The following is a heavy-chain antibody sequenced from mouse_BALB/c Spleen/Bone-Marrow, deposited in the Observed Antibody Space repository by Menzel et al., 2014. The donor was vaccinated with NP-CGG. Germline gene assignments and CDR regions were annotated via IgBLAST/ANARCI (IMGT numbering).Heavy chain of an antibody. V-gene: IGHV7-3*02. CDR2: IRNKANGYTT. CDR1: GFTFTDYY. CDR3: ARDGYDDY. D-gene: IGHD2-2*01. Sequence: EVKLQESGGGLVQPGGSLRLSCATSGFTFTDYYMSWVRQPPGKALEWLGFIRNKANGYTTEYSASVKGRFTISRDNSQSILYLQMNTLRAEDSATYYCARDGYDDYWGQCTTLTVSS. J-gene: IGHJ2*01.